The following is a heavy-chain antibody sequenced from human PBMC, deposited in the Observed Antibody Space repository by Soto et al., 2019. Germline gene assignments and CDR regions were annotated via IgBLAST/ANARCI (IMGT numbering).Heavy chain of an antibody. CDR3: ARLGYCISTSCYGIFAGWFDP. J-gene: IGHJ5*02. CDR2: IYYSGST. Sequence: SETLSLTCTVSGGSISSGDYYWSWIRRPPGKGLEWIGYIYYSGSTYYNPSLKSRVTISVDTSKNQFSLKLSSVTAADTAVYYCARLGYCISTSCYGIFAGWFDPWGQGTLVTVSS. CDR1: GGSISSGDYY. D-gene: IGHD2-2*03. V-gene: IGHV4-30-4*01.